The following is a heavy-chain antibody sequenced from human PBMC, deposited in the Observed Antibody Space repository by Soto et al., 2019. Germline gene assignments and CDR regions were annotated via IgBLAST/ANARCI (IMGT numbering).Heavy chain of an antibody. CDR3: AKGSIYGAKGGDY. Sequence: QVQLVQSGAEVKKPGSSVKVSCKASGDTFSNYAITWVRQAPGQGLEWMGGIIPIFGTANYAQKFQGRVTITADESTSTAYMELTSLRSEDTAVYYCAKGSIYGAKGGDYWGQGTLVTVSS. V-gene: IGHV1-69*12. CDR1: GDTFSNYA. D-gene: IGHD4-17*01. CDR2: IIPIFGTA. J-gene: IGHJ4*02.